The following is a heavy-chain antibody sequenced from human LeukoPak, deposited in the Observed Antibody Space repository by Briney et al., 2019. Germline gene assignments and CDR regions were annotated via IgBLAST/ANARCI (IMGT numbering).Heavy chain of an antibody. J-gene: IGHJ4*02. CDR3: AKEGRPKSGGGYYDY. CDR2: VNENGGRT. Sequence: GGSLRLSCAASGFSHSSYAMGWVRQAPGKGLEWVSTVNENGGRTYYADSVKGRFTMSRDNSKDTLYLQMNSRRAEDTAVYYCAKEGRPKSGGGYYDYWGQGTRVTVSS. D-gene: IGHD3-22*01. V-gene: IGHV3-23*01. CDR1: GFSHSSYA.